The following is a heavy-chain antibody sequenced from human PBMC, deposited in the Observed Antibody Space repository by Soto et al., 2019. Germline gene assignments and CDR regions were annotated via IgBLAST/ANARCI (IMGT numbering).Heavy chain of an antibody. V-gene: IGHV4-39*01. CDR3: ARPITVPAARSYSSSDGGDWFDP. CDR1: GGSISSSSYY. CDR2: IYYSGST. Sequence: SETLSLTCTVSGGSISSSSYYWGWIRQPPGKGLEWIGSIYYSGSTYYNPSLKSRVTISVDTSKNQFSLKLSSVTAADTAVYYCARPITVPAARSYSSSDGGDWFDPWGQGTLVTVSS. D-gene: IGHD2-2*01. J-gene: IGHJ5*02.